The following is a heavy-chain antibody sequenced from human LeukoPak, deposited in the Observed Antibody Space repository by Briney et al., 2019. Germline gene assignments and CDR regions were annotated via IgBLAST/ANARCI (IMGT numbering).Heavy chain of an antibody. CDR3: AKDPERSPGWYFDL. CDR1: GFTFSSYA. D-gene: IGHD1-1*01. J-gene: IGHJ2*01. CDR2: ISGSGGST. V-gene: IGHV3-23*01. Sequence: PGGSLRLSCAASGFTFSSYAMSWVRQAPGKGLEWVSAISGSGGSTYYADSVKGRFTISRDKSKNTLYLQMNSLRAEDTAVYYSAKDPERSPGWYFDLWGRGTLVTVSS.